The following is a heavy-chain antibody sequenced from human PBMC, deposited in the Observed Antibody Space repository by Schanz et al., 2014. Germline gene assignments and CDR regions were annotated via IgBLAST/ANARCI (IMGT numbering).Heavy chain of an antibody. D-gene: IGHD6-25*01. V-gene: IGHV1-46*01. CDR2: VNPSVRGT. J-gene: IGHJ5*02. Sequence: QVQLIQSGAEVKKPGASVKVSCTASGYTFTSYDINWVRQAPGQGLEWMGIVNPSVRGTHFAREFQGRVTVTSDTSTSTVYMELSGLRSEDTAVYYCARGQRRTIGRPFGPWGQGTLVTVSS. CDR3: ARGQRRTIGRPFGP. CDR1: GYTFTSYD.